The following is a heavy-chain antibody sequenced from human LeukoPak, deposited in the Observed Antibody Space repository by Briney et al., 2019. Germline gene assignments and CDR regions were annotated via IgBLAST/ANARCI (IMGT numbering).Heavy chain of an antibody. J-gene: IGHJ2*01. CDR2: IYYSGNT. Sequence: SETLSLTCTVSGGSISSYHWSWIRQPPGKGLEWIGYIYYSGNTNYKPSLKSRVTISVDTSKNQLSLKLSSVTAADTAVYYCARGKSYWYFDLWGRGTLVTVSS. CDR3: ARGKSYWYFDL. D-gene: IGHD6-25*01. CDR1: GGSISSYH. V-gene: IGHV4-59*01.